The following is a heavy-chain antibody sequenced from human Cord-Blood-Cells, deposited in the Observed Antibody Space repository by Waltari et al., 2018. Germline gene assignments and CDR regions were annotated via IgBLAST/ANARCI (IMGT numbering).Heavy chain of an antibody. J-gene: IGHJ4*02. CDR2: INHSGST. CDR1: GGSFSGYY. Sequence: QVQLQQWGAGLLKPSETLSLTCAVYGGSFSGYYWSWIRKPPGKGLEWIGEINHSGSTNHNPSLKSRVTISVDTSKNQFSLKLSSVTAADTAVYYCARGHGELLSSTSCFDYWGQGTLVTVSS. D-gene: IGHD2-2*01. CDR3: ARGHGELLSSTSCFDY. V-gene: IGHV4-34*01.